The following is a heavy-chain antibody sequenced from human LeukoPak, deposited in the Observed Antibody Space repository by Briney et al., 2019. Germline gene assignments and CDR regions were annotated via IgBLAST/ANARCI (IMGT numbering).Heavy chain of an antibody. V-gene: IGHV4-39*07. CDR1: GGSISSSSYY. CDR2: IYYSGST. Sequence: PSETLSLTCTVSGGSISSSSYYWGWIRQPPGKGLEWIGSIYYSGSTYYNPSLKSRVTISVDTSKNQFSLKLSSVTAADTAVYYCARGTYYDYVWGSYRYTNWFDPWGQGTLVTVSS. D-gene: IGHD3-16*02. J-gene: IGHJ5*02. CDR3: ARGTYYDYVWGSYRYTNWFDP.